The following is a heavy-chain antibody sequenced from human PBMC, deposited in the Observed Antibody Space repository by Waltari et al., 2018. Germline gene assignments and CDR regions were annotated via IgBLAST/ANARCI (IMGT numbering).Heavy chain of an antibody. D-gene: IGHD3-16*01. J-gene: IGHJ4*02. CDR1: GFDFSTFW. CDR3: TRGGSRGFDH. CDR2: INSDDVTT. Sequence: EVQLVESGGDLVQPGGSLRLSCAASGFDFSTFWMHWVHQAPGKGLVWVSRINSDDVTTSYADSVKGRFTISRDNGRNTVYLKMNDLRVDDTAVYYCTRGGSRGFDHWGQGTLVTVSS. V-gene: IGHV3-74*01.